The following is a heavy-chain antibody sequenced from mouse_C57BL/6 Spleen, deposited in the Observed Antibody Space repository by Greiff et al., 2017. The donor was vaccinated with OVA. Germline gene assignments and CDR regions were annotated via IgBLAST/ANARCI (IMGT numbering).Heavy chain of an antibody. Sequence: EVQLQQSGPELVKPGASVKISCKASGYTFTDYYMNWVKQSHGKSLEWIGDINPNNGGTSYNQKFKGKATLTVDKSSSTAYMELRSLTSEDSAVYYCARGDLTTGFDYWGQGTTLTVSS. J-gene: IGHJ2*01. D-gene: IGHD2-12*01. CDR3: ARGDLTTGFDY. V-gene: IGHV1-26*01. CDR1: GYTFTDYY. CDR2: INPNNGGT.